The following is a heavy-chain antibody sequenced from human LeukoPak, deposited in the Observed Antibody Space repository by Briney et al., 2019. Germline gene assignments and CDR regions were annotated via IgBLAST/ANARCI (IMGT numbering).Heavy chain of an antibody. D-gene: IGHD6-19*01. CDR1: GFTFSSYG. J-gene: IGHJ4*02. CDR3: ARDLGTAGSFYFDY. Sequence: GRSLRLSCEASGFTFSSYGMHWVRQTPGKGLEWVAVIWYDGSKKYSADSLKGRFTISRDDSKSTLYLQMNSLRAEDTAVYYCARDLGTAGSFYFDYWGQGTLVTVSS. CDR2: IWYDGSKK. V-gene: IGHV3-33*01.